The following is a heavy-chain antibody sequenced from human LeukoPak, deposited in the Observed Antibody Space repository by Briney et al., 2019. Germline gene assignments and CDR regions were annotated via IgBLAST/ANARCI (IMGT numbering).Heavy chain of an antibody. V-gene: IGHV1-69*01. CDR3: ARVNVVVPAAMRGWYFDL. Sequence: ASVKVSCTASGGTFSSYAISWVRQAPGQGLEWMGGIIPIFGTANYAQKFQGRVTITADESTSTAYMELSSLRSEDTAVYYCARVNVVVPAAMRGWYFDLWGRGTLVTVSS. CDR2: IIPIFGTA. D-gene: IGHD2-2*01. CDR1: GGTFSSYA. J-gene: IGHJ2*01.